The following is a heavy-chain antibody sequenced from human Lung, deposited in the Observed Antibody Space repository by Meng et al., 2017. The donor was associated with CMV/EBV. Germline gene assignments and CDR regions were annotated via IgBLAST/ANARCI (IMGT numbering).Heavy chain of an antibody. D-gene: IGHD2/OR15-2a*01. CDR3: GRDYVNSIDH. V-gene: IGHV3-30*02. CDR2: IGHDGNNE. CDR1: GFTFGNYA. Sequence: VQLVESGGGVVQPGGSLRLSCATSGFTFGNYAMHWVRQAPGKGLEWLAFIGHDGNNEQYADSMKGRFTISRDNFNTVYLQMRSLRDEDTALYYCGRDYVNSIDHWGQGTLVTVFS. J-gene: IGHJ4*02.